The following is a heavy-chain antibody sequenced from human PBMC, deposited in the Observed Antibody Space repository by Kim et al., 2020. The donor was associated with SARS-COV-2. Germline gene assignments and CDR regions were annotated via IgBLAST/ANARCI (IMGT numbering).Heavy chain of an antibody. CDR3: ARGGEYAAHLNFDY. Sequence: PSHQSRVTVSVDTSKNQFSRKLSSVTAADTAVYYCARGGEYAAHLNFDYWGQGTLVTVSS. D-gene: IGHD2-8*01. J-gene: IGHJ4*02. V-gene: IGHV4-34*01.